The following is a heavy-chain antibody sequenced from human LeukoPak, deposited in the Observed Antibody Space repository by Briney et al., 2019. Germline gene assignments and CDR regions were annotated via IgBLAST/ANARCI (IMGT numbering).Heavy chain of an antibody. D-gene: IGHD2-2*01. CDR1: GYPFTRFA. J-gene: IGHJ5*02. V-gene: IGHV1-3*01. CDR3: ARLYCSSPSCRFDT. Sequence: WASVTVSCKASGYPFTRFAIHWVRQAPGQRLEWMGWINAGNGNTKYSEEVQGRVTITRDTSASTAYMELSSLRSDDTAVYYCARLYCSSPSCRFDTWGQGTLVTVS. CDR2: INAGNGNT.